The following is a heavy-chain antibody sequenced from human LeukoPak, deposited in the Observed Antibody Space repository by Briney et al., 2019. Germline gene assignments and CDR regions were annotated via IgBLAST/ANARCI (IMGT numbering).Heavy chain of an antibody. CDR2: MNPNSGNT. J-gene: IGHJ4*02. V-gene: IGHV1-8*01. CDR3: ARGRITMVRGVTYYFDY. CDR1: GYTSTSYD. Sequence: ASVKVSCKASGYTSTSYDINWVRQATGQGLEWMGWMNPNSGNTGYAQKFQGRVTMTRNTSISTAYMELSSLRSEDTAVYYCARGRITMVRGVTYYFDYWGQGTLVTVSS. D-gene: IGHD3-10*01.